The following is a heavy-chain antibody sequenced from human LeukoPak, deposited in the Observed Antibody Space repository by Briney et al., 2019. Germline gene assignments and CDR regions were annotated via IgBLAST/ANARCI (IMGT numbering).Heavy chain of an antibody. CDR2: ISYDGSNK. J-gene: IGHJ6*02. D-gene: IGHD6-13*01. V-gene: IGHV3-30*18. CDR1: GFTFSSYG. Sequence: GRSLRLSCAASGFTFSSYGMHWVRQAPGKGLEWVAVISYDGSNKYYADSVKGRFTISRDNSKNTLYLQMNSLRAEDTAVYYCAKGRSSWPYYYYGMDVWGQGTTVTVSS. CDR3: AKGRSSWPYYYYGMDV.